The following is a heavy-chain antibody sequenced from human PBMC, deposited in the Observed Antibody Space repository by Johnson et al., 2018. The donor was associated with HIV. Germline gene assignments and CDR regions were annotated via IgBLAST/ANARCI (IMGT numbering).Heavy chain of an antibody. D-gene: IGHD3-3*01. CDR2: ISYDVSNK. J-gene: IGHJ3*02. CDR3: SRDTGGEYYNFWSGYARGRDAFDI. V-gene: IGHV3-30-3*01. CDR1: GFTFSSYW. Sequence: QVQLVESGGGLVQPGGSLRLSCAASGFTFSSYWMSWVRQAPGKGLEWVAVISYDVSNKYYADPVKGRFTISRDNSKNTLYLQMNTLRAEDTAVYYCSRDTGGEYYNFWSGYARGRDAFDIWGQGTMVTVSS.